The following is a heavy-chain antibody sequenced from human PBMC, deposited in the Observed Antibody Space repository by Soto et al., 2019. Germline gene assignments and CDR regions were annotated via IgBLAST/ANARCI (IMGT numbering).Heavy chain of an antibody. V-gene: IGHV3-30*14. CDR2: ISYDGGHK. Sequence: QLQLVESGGGVVQPGRSLRLSCAASGFTFSSYAMHWVRQAPGKVLEWVAVISYDGGHKYYADSVKGRFTISRDNSKNTLYLQMNSLRDEDTAVYYCARDRGGVLRFLECLDYWGQGNLVTVSS. J-gene: IGHJ4*02. CDR3: ARDRGGVLRFLECLDY. D-gene: IGHD3-3*01. CDR1: GFTFSSYA.